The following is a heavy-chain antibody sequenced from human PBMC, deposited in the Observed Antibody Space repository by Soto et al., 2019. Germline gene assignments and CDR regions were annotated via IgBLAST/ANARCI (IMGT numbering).Heavy chain of an antibody. CDR3: AKDRMGAGVRGYFDY. J-gene: IGHJ4*02. V-gene: IGHV3-30*18. CDR2: ISYDGSNK. Sequence: GGSLXLSCAGSGFTFSSYGMDWVRQAPGKGLGWVAVISYDGSNKYYADSVKGRFTISRDNSKNTLYLQMSSLRADDTAVYYCAKDRMGAGVRGYFDYWGQGTLVTVSS. D-gene: IGHD3-10*01. CDR1: GFTFSSYG.